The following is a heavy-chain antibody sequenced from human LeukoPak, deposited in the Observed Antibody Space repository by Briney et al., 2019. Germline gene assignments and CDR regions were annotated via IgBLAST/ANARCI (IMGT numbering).Heavy chain of an antibody. CDR1: GFTISSYS. D-gene: IGHD3-3*01. CDR3: AKTGVGVVMNAFDI. J-gene: IGHJ3*02. Sequence: GGSLRLSCAASGFTISSYSMNWVRQAPGKGLEWISYIDTSSSTIYYADSVKGRFTISRDNSKNTLYLQMNSLRAEDTAVYYCAKTGVGVVMNAFDIWGQGTMVTVSS. V-gene: IGHV3-48*01. CDR2: IDTSSSTI.